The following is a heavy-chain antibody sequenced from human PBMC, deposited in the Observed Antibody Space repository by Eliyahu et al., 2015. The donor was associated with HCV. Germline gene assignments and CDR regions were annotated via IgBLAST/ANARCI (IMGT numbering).Heavy chain of an antibody. CDR2: IPYSGST. D-gene: IGHD6-19*01. J-gene: IGHJ5*02. CDR3: ASGGGGIAVAGTGGWFDP. CDR1: GGSIXTYS. V-gene: IGHV4-59*01. Sequence: QVQLQESGPGLVKPSETLSLTXXVAGGSIXTYSWXGIRTPPGKGLEWIADIPYSGSTNYNPSLKSRVTISVDTSKNQFSLNLTSVTAADTAVYYCASGGGGIAVAGTGGWFDPWGQGTLVTVSS.